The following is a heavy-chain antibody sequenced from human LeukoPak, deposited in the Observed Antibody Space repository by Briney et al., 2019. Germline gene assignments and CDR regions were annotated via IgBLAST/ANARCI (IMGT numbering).Heavy chain of an antibody. Sequence: GGSLRLSCAASGFTFSSYSVNWVRQAPGKGLEWVSSISSSSSYIYYADSVKGRFTISRDNAKNSLYLQMNSLRAEDTAVYYCASIAAGKGSYYWGQGTLVTVSS. V-gene: IGHV3-21*01. CDR3: ASIAAGKGSYY. CDR1: GFTFSSYS. J-gene: IGHJ4*02. CDR2: ISSSSSYI. D-gene: IGHD6-13*01.